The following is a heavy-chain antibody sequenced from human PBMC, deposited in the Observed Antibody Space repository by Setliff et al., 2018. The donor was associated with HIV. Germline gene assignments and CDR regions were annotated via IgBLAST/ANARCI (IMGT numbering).Heavy chain of an antibody. J-gene: IGHJ4*02. V-gene: IGHV3-7*03. Sequence: PGGSLRLSCAASGFSFSSYWMSWVRQAPGKGLEWVANIKQDGSEEYYVDSVKGRFIASTDNAKNSLFLEMNSLKAEDTAVYYCARAYNVYDYRFDSSGYDYWGQGTLVTVS. CDR2: IKQDGSEE. CDR1: GFSFSSYW. CDR3: ARAYNVYDYRFDSSGYDY. D-gene: IGHD3-22*01.